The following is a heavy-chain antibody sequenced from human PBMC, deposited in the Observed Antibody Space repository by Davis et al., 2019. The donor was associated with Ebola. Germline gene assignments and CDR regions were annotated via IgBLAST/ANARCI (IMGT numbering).Heavy chain of an antibody. V-gene: IGHV3-15*01. CDR2: IKSKTHGGTT. J-gene: IGHJ4*02. CDR1: GFTFSNAW. Sequence: GESLMISCAASGFTFSNAWMSWVRQAPGKGLEWVGRIKSKTHGGTTDYAAPVKGRFTISRDDSKNTLYLQMNSLKTEDTAVYYCTTDLRNDFDYWGQGTLVTVSS. D-gene: IGHD1-14*01. CDR3: TTDLRNDFDY.